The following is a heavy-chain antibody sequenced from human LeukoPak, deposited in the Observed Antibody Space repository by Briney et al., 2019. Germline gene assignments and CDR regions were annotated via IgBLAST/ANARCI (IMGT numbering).Heavy chain of an antibody. Sequence: PGGSLRLSCAASGFTFSSYSMNWVRQAPGKGLEWVSYISSSSSTIYYADSVKGRFTISRDNAKNSLYLQMNSLRAEDTAVYYCARGVAAAGSYFDYWGQGTLVTVSS. CDR3: ARGVAAAGSYFDY. CDR2: ISSSSSTI. D-gene: IGHD6-13*01. CDR1: GFTFSSYS. J-gene: IGHJ4*02. V-gene: IGHV3-48*01.